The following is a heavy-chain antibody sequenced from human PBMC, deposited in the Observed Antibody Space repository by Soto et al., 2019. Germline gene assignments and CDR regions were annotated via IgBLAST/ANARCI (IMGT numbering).Heavy chain of an antibody. Sequence: EVQLVESGGGLIQPGGSLRLSCAASGFTVSSNSMSWVRQAPGKGLEWVSVIYSGGSTYYADSVKGRFTISRDNSKNTLDLQMNSLRAEDTAVYYCARDRVESGYPEYFQHWGQGTLVTVSS. CDR1: GFTVSSNS. V-gene: IGHV3-53*01. CDR2: IYSGGST. CDR3: ARDRVESGYPEYFQH. D-gene: IGHD3-22*01. J-gene: IGHJ1*01.